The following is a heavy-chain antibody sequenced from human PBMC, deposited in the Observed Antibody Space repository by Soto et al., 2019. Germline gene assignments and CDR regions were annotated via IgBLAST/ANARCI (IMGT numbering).Heavy chain of an antibody. CDR3: ARDWTASSVGGFDY. Sequence: VQLVQSGAEVKKPGSSVKVSCKASGGTFSSFGITWVRQAPGQGLEWMGGIIPIFGTANYAQKFQGRVTITADDSTSTAYMELSSLRFEDPAVYFCARDWTASSVGGFDYWGQGTLVTVSS. CDR1: GGTFSSFG. V-gene: IGHV1-69*12. D-gene: IGHD3-16*01. J-gene: IGHJ4*02. CDR2: IIPIFGTA.